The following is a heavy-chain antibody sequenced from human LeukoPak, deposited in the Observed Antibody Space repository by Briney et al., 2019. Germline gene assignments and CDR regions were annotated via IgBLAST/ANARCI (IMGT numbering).Heavy chain of an antibody. V-gene: IGHV3-72*01. J-gene: IGHJ4*02. CDR2: IRKRPNSYTT. D-gene: IGHD6-19*01. CDR3: ARVSTTVAGSDYLDY. CDR1: GITLSNYG. Sequence: TGGSLRLSCAVSGITLSNYGMSWVRQAPGKGLEWVGRIRKRPNSYTTENAASVQGRFAISRDDSKNSLYLQMNSLKTEDTAVYYCARVSTTVAGSDYLDYWGQGTQVTISS.